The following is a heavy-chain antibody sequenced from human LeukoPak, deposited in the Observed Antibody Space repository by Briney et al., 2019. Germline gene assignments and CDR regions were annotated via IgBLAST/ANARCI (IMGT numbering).Heavy chain of an antibody. Sequence: SETLSLTCTVSGGSISSSSYYWGWIRQPPGKGLEWIGSIYYSGSTYYNPSLKSRVTISVDTSKNQFSLKLSSVTAADTAVYYCARDCSSTSCYFSDVWGKGTTVTVSS. CDR2: IYYSGST. CDR1: GGSISSSSYY. V-gene: IGHV4-39*07. CDR3: ARDCSSTSCYFSDV. J-gene: IGHJ6*04. D-gene: IGHD2-2*01.